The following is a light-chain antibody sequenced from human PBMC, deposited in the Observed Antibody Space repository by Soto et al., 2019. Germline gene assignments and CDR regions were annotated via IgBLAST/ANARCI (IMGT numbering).Light chain of an antibody. CDR1: QSVGRDY. CDR3: QQYASSPLT. V-gene: IGKV3D-20*01. Sequence: ENVLTQSPVTLSLSPGERATLSCGASQSVGRDYLAWYQQKPGLAPRLLIHGASIRATGIPDRFSGSGSGTDFTLIINRLEPEDFAVYFCQQYASSPLTFGGGTEVEIK. J-gene: IGKJ4*01. CDR2: GAS.